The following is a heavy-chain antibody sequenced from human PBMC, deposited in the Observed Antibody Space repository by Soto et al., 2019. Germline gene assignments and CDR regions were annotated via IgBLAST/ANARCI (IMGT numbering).Heavy chain of an antibody. CDR1: GGTFSSYA. CDR2: IIPIFGTA. D-gene: IGHD3-3*01. J-gene: IGHJ6*02. Sequence: QVQLVQSGAEVKKPGSSVKVSCKASGGTFSSYAISWVRQAPGQGLEWMGGIIPIFGTANYAQKFQGRVTMTADESTRTAYMELSSLRSEDTAVYDWARRKYEFRSGTYYFYGMDVWGQGTTVTVSS. V-gene: IGHV1-69*01. CDR3: ARRKYEFRSGTYYFYGMDV.